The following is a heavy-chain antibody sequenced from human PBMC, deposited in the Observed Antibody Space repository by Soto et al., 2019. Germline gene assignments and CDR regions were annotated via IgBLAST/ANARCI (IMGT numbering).Heavy chain of an antibody. J-gene: IGHJ4*02. V-gene: IGHV3-9*01. CDR2: ISWNSGYI. D-gene: IGHD2-15*01. Sequence: GGSLRLSCAASGFTFDDYAMHWVRQVPGKGLEWLSGISWNSGYIGYADSVKGRFTISRDNAKNSLYLQMTSLRSEDTALYYCAKDMRAGNSGGFGYWGQGTVV. CDR3: AKDMRAGNSGGFGY. CDR1: GFTFDDYA.